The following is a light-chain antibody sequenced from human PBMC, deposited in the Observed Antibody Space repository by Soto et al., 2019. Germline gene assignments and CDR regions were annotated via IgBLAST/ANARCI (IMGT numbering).Light chain of an antibody. CDR2: SNN. Sequence: QSVLTKPPSASGTPGQRVTISCSGGSSNIGSNTVNWYQHLPGTAPKLLIYSNNQRPSGVPDRFSGSKSGTSASLAISGLQSDDEADYYCAAWDDSLNGWVFGGGTKLTVL. CDR1: SSNIGSNT. CDR3: AAWDDSLNGWV. V-gene: IGLV1-44*01. J-gene: IGLJ3*02.